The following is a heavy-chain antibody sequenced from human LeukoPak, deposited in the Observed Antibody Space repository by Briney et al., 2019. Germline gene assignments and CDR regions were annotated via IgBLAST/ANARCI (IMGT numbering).Heavy chain of an antibody. Sequence: GGCLRLSCAASGFTFTSYGMRWVSQAPGKGREWVAVISYDGSNKYYADSVKGRFTISRDNSKSTLYPQMHSLRAEDTAVYYCAKEGYSYGWKPDAFDIWGQGTMVTVSS. CDR3: AKEGYSYGWKPDAFDI. CDR2: ISYDGSNK. V-gene: IGHV3-30*18. D-gene: IGHD5-18*01. J-gene: IGHJ3*02. CDR1: GFTFTSYG.